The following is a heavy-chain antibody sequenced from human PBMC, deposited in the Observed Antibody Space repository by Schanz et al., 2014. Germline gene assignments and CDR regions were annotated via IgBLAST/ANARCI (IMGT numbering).Heavy chain of an antibody. V-gene: IGHV3-66*01. Sequence: EVQLVESGGGLVQPGGSLRLSCAASGFTVSSNYMSWVRQAPGKGLEWVSVIYGGGITYYADSVKGRFTISRDSSRNTLYLQMNSLRAEDTAVYYCAREKRRTEVVLDHWGQGTLVTVSS. J-gene: IGHJ4*02. CDR3: AREKRRTEVVLDH. CDR2: IYGGGIT. CDR1: GFTVSSNY.